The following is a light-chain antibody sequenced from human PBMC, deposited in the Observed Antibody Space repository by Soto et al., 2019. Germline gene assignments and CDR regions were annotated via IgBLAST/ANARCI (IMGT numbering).Light chain of an antibody. J-gene: IGKJ1*01. CDR3: QQYGSSPTWT. CDR1: QSVSSRY. CDR2: DAS. Sequence: EIVLTQSPGTLSLSPGERATLSCRASQSVSSRYLAWYQQKPGLAPRLLIYDASSRATGIPDRFSGSGPGTDFTLTISRLEPEDFAVYYCQQYGSSPTWTFGQGTKVEIK. V-gene: IGKV3-20*01.